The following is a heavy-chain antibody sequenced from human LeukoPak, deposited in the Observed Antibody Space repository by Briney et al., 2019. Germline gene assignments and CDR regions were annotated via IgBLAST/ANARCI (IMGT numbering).Heavy chain of an antibody. J-gene: IGHJ4*02. CDR2: MNPNSGST. D-gene: IGHD5-12*01. Sequence: ASVKVSCKASGYTFTSYDINWVRQATGQGLEWMGWMNPNSGSTGYAQKFQGRVTITRNTSISTAYMGLSGLRSEDTAVYYCARGRSTGYPYYFEYWGQRPVVTVSS. CDR3: ARGRSTGYPYYFEY. V-gene: IGHV1-8*03. CDR1: GYTFTSYD.